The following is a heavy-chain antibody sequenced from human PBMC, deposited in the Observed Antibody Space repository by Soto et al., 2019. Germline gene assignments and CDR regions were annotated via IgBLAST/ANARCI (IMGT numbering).Heavy chain of an antibody. CDR3: ARDVGSSHGPGHPHYFDY. D-gene: IGHD2-2*01. Sequence: SETLSLTCSVSGGSISNSRDYWGWIRQPPGKGLEWIATIYYSGKTYYTPSLKSRATISLDTSRNQFFLNLNSVTAADTAVYYCARDVGSSHGPGHPHYFDYWGQGTLVTVSS. V-gene: IGHV4-39*07. J-gene: IGHJ4*02. CDR1: GGSISNSRDY. CDR2: IYYSGKT.